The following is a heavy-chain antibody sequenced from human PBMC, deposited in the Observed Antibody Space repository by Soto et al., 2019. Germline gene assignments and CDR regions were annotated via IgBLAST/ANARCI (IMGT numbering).Heavy chain of an antibody. CDR3: AKGGQWLVRTAGFDP. V-gene: IGHV3-30*18. D-gene: IGHD6-19*01. CDR2: ISYDGSNK. CDR1: GFTFSSYG. J-gene: IGHJ5*02. Sequence: QVQLVESGGGVVQPGRSLRLSCAASGFTFSSYGMHWVRQAPGKGLGWVAVISYDGSNKYYADSVKGRFTISRDNSKNTLYPQMNSLRAEDTAVYYCAKGGQWLVRTAGFDPWGQGTLVTVSS.